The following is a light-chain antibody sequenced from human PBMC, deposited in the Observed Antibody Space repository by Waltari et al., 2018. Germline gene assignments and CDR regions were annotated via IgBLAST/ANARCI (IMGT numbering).Light chain of an antibody. J-gene: IGKJ1*01. CDR1: DTVGTY. CDR3: QQRSDWPGT. V-gene: IGKV3-11*01. Sequence: EIVLTQSPATLSLSPGERATLSCRASDTVGTYLMWYQQRPGQSPRLLIHGSDRATGVPARFSGSGSGTDFTLTISSLEPEDIGIYYCQQRSDWPGTFGQGTRLEI. CDR2: GS.